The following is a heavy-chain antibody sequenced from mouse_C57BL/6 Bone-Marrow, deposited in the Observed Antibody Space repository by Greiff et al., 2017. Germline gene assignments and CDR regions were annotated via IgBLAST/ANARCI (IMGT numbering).Heavy chain of an antibody. Sequence: EVKLVESGGGLVKPGGSLKLSCAASGFTFSSYAMSWVRQTPEKRLEWVATISDGGSYTYYPDNVKGRSTLSRDHAKNNRYLQMSHLKSEDTAVYYCARGYEYGSSWFAYWGQGTLVTVSA. CDR1: GFTFSSYA. CDR2: ISDGGSYT. D-gene: IGHD1-1*01. CDR3: ARGYEYGSSWFAY. V-gene: IGHV5-4*03. J-gene: IGHJ3*01.